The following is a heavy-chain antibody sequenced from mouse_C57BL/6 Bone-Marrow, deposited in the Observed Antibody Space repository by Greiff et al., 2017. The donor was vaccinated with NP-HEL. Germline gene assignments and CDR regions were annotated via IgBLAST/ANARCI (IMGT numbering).Heavy chain of an antibody. J-gene: IGHJ2*01. CDR1: GYTFTSYW. V-gene: IGHV1-61*01. D-gene: IGHD1-1*01. Sequence: VQLQQPGAELVRPGSSVKLSCKASGYTFTSYWMDWVKQRPGQGLEWIGNIYPSDSETHYNQKFKDKATLTVDKSSSTAYMQLSSLTSEDSAVYYCARMSHYYGRCYWGQGTTLTVSS. CDR3: ARMSHYYGRCY. CDR2: IYPSDSET.